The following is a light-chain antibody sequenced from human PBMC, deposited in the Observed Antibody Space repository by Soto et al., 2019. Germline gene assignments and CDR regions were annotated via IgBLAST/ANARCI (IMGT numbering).Light chain of an antibody. Sequence: EIVMTQSPATLSVSPCERATLSCRASQSVSSNLAWYQQKPGQAPRLLIYGASTRATGLPARFSGSGSGTEFTLTISSLQSEDFAVYFCQQYNNWPPTFGQGTKVEIK. V-gene: IGKV3-15*01. CDR3: QQYNNWPPT. CDR1: QSVSSN. J-gene: IGKJ1*01. CDR2: GAS.